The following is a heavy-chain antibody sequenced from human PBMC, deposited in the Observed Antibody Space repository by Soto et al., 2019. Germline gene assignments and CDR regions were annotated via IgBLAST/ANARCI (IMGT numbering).Heavy chain of an antibody. CDR2: ISWDGGST. CDR3: AKGYYYDSSGTFDY. D-gene: IGHD3-22*01. J-gene: IGHJ4*02. CDR1: GFTFDDYA. V-gene: IGHV3-43D*04. Sequence: GGSLRLSCAASGFTFDDYAMHWVRQAPGKGLEWVSLISWDGGSTYYADSVKGRFTISRDNSKNSLYLQMNSLRAEDTALYYCAKGYYYDSSGTFDYWGQGTLVTVSS.